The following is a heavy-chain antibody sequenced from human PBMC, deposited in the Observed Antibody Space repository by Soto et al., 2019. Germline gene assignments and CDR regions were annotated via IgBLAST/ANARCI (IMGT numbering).Heavy chain of an antibody. CDR2: LVVGSGNT. D-gene: IGHD3-3*01. V-gene: IGHV1-58*01. CDR3: ARWSYLDY. J-gene: IGHJ4*02. CDR1: GFMFTSSA. Sequence: VKVSCKTSGFMFTSSAVQWVRQARGQRLEWIGWLVVGSGNTHYAQHFQERVTLTRDTSQNTLYLQMNSLRADDTAIYYCARWSYLDYWGQGTRVTVSS.